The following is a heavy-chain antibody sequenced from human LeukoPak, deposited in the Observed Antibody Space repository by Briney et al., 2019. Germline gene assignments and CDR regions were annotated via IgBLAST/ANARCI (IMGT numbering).Heavy chain of an antibody. V-gene: IGHV3-21*01. D-gene: IGHD4-23*01. CDR2: ISSSSSYI. J-gene: IGHJ6*03. CDR1: GFTFSSYS. CDR3: ARGGIGDYGGTDYYYYYMDV. Sequence: GGSLRLSCAVSGFTFSSYSMNWVRQAPGKGLEWVSSISSSSSYIYYADSVKGRFTISRDNAKNSLYLQMNSLRAEDTAVYYCARGGIGDYGGTDYYYYYMDVWGKGTTVTVSS.